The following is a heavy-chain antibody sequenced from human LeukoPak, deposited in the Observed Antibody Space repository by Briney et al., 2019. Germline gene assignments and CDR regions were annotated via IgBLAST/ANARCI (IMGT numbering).Heavy chain of an antibody. V-gene: IGHV4-59*01. J-gene: IGHJ3*02. Sequence: SETLSLTCNVSGASISSYYWSWIRQSPGSGLEWIGYFYYSGGINYNPSFQSRVTISVDASKSQVSLMLSSVTAADTAVYFCVRSTSGWNAAFDIWGQGTMATVSS. CDR1: GASISSYY. D-gene: IGHD2-2*01. CDR2: FYYSGGI. CDR3: VRSTSGWNAAFDI.